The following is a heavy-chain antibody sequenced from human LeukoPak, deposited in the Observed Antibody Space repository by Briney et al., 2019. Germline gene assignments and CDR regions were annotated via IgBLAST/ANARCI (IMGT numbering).Heavy chain of an antibody. J-gene: IGHJ4*02. Sequence: PGGSLRLSCAASGFTFSSYWMSWVRQAPEKGLEWVANIKQDGSEKYYVDSVKGRFTISRDNAKNSLYLQMNSLRAEDTAVYYCARDCSSTSCYLDYWGQGTLVTVSS. D-gene: IGHD2-2*01. CDR3: ARDCSSTSCYLDY. CDR2: IKQDGSEK. V-gene: IGHV3-7*01. CDR1: GFTFSSYW.